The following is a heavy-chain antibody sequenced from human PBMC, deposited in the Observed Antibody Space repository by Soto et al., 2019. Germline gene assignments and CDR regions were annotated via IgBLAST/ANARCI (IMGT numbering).Heavy chain of an antibody. CDR1: GGSIDSTDYS. D-gene: IGHD6-19*01. J-gene: IGHJ4*02. CDR3: ARIHWSQSSLDY. Sequence: SETLSLTCGVSGGSIDSTDYSLSWIRQPPGKGLEWIGYVSHRGTAYSIPSLKGRLTLSMDSSQTQFSLKLTSVTAADSAAYYCARIHWSQSSLDYWGRGILVTVSS. CDR2: VSHRGTA. V-gene: IGHV4-30-2*01.